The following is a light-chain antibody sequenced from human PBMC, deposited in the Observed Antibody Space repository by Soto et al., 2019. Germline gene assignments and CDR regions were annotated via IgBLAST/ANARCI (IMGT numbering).Light chain of an antibody. CDR2: GAS. CDR1: QSVSSK. J-gene: IGKJ5*01. Sequence: EIVMTQSPATLSVYPGARATLSCRASQSVSSKLAWYQQKPGQAPRLLIYGASTRATGIPARFSGSGSGTEFTLTISSLQSEDFAVYYCQQYNTWPPITFGQGTRLEIK. CDR3: QQYNTWPPIT. V-gene: IGKV3-15*01.